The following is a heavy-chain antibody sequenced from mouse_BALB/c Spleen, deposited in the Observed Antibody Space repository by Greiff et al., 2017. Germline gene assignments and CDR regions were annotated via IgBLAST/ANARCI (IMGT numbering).Heavy chain of an antibody. Sequence: EVKLMESGGGLVQPGGSRKLSCAASGFTFSSFGMHWVRQAPEKGLEWVAYISSGSSTIYYADTVKGRFTISRDNPKNTLFLQMTSLRSEDTAMYYCARGPYYGNYYAMDYWGQGTSVTVSS. V-gene: IGHV5-17*02. CDR3: ARGPYYGNYYAMDY. D-gene: IGHD2-10*01. CDR1: GFTFSSFG. J-gene: IGHJ4*01. CDR2: ISSGSSTI.